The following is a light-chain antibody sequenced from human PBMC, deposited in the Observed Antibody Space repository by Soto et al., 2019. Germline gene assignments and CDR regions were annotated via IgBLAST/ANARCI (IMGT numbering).Light chain of an antibody. J-gene: IGKJ3*01. Sequence: EIVMIQSPGNLSLSPGERATLSCRASQSVSTYLAWYQQKPGQAPRLLIYDASNRATGIPARFSGTGFGTDFTLTISSLEPEDFGVYYRQQRSSWPPFTFGPGTKVDIK. CDR1: QSVSTY. CDR3: QQRSSWPPFT. CDR2: DAS. V-gene: IGKV3-11*01.